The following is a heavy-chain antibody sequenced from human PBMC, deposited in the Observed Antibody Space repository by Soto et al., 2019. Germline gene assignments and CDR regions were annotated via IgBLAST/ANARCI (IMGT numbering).Heavy chain of an antibody. CDR2: INPDSGGT. D-gene: IGHD2-2*01. CDR1: GYTFTGYY. CDR3: AREGLTGYCSSTSCYRNWFDP. J-gene: IGHJ5*02. V-gene: IGHV1-2*04. Sequence: GASVKVSCKASGYTFTGYYMHWVRQAPGQGLEWMGWINPDSGGTNYAQKFQGWVTMTRDTSISTAYMELSRLRSDDTAVYYCAREGLTGYCSSTSCYRNWFDPWGQGTLVTVSS.